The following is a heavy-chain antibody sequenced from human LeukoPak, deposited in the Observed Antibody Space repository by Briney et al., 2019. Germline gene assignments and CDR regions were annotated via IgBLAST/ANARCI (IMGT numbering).Heavy chain of an antibody. V-gene: IGHV3-23*01. D-gene: IGHD3-3*01. J-gene: IGHJ5*02. CDR1: GFTFSSYA. CDR2: ISGSGDNT. Sequence: GGSLRLSCAASGFTFSSYAMSWVRQAPGKGLEWVSGISGSGDNTYYADSVKGRFTISRDNSKNTLYVQVNSLGTEDTAAYYCAKEGFAPGGQGPLVPVPS. CDR3: AKEGFAP.